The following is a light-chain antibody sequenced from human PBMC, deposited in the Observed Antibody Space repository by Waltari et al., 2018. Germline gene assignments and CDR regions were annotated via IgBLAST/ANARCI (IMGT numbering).Light chain of an antibody. CDR2: TAT. Sequence: VIWVTQSPSLLSASTGDTVSITCPTSQDVKNYFAWYRQKPGKAPELLIYTATFLQTGVPSRFSGSGSGTDFTLTITSLQSEDFATYFCQQNYAFPRTFGQGTKVEVK. CDR1: QDVKNY. J-gene: IGKJ1*01. V-gene: IGKV1D-8*01. CDR3: QQNYAFPRT.